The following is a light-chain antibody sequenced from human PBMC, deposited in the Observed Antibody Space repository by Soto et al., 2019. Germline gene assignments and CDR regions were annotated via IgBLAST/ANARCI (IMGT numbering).Light chain of an antibody. V-gene: IGKV1-5*03. J-gene: IGKJ1*01. CDR1: QSISSW. CDR3: QQYNSYSEA. CDR2: KAS. Sequence: DIQMTQSPSTLSGSVGDRVTITCRASQSISSWLAWYQQKPGKAPKLLIYKASSLESGVPSRFSGSGSGTEFTLTISSLQPEDFATYDCQQYNSYSEAFGQGTKVDIK.